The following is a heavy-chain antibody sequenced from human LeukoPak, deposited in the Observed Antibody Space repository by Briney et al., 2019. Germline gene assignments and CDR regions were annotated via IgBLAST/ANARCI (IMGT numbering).Heavy chain of an antibody. D-gene: IGHD2-21*01. CDR2: ISSSISYT. CDR3: ARDSGGDYFDY. V-gene: IGHV3-11*05. Sequence: GGSLRLSCAASGFTFSDYYMSWIRQAPGKGLEWVSYISSSISYTNYADSVKGRFTISRDNAKNSLYLQMNSLRAEDTAVYYCARDSGGDYFDYWGQGTLVTVSS. CDR1: GFTFSDYY. J-gene: IGHJ4*02.